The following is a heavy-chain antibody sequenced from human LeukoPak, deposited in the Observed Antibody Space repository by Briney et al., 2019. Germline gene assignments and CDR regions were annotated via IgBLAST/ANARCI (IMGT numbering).Heavy chain of an antibody. V-gene: IGHV4-59*01. Sequence: SETLSLTCTVSGGSISSYYWSWIRQPPGKGLEWIGYIYYSGSTNYNPSLKSRVTISVDTSKNQFSLKLSSVTAADTAVYYCARDTSYYDSSGYLFDYWGQGTLVTVSS. CDR3: ARDTSYYDSSGYLFDY. D-gene: IGHD3-22*01. CDR1: GGSISSYY. CDR2: IYYSGST. J-gene: IGHJ4*02.